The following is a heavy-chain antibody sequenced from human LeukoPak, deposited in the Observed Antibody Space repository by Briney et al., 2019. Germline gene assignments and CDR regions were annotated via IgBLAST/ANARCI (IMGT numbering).Heavy chain of an antibody. Sequence: GGSLRLSCAASGFTVSDNNMIWVRQAPGKGLEWVSTPHRDGSVRYADFVNGRFTISRDDSKNTLSLQMSSLRDEDTAVYYCVRVHGGGYWGQGTLVTVSS. CDR3: VRVHGGGY. CDR1: GFTVSDNN. J-gene: IGHJ4*02. CDR2: PHRDGSV. D-gene: IGHD3-16*01. V-gene: IGHV3-53*01.